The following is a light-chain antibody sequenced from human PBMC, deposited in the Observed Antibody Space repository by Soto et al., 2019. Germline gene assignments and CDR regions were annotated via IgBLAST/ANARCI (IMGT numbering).Light chain of an antibody. CDR1: QTVSSSC. Sequence: EIFFSPSPRTLSFSPGENATLFCRASQTVSSSCLAWYQQKPGQAPRLLIYGVSSRATGIPDRFSGSGSGTDFTLTISRLQPEDFSVYYCQHYDNSAALTFGGGTKVDIK. CDR2: GVS. CDR3: QHYDNSAALT. V-gene: IGKV3-20*01. J-gene: IGKJ4*01.